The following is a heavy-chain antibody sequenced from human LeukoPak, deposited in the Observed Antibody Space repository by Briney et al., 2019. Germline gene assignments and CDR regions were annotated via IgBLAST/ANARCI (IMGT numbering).Heavy chain of an antibody. CDR2: ISSSSSYI. V-gene: IGHV3-21*01. J-gene: IGHJ4*02. Sequence: GKSLRLSCAASGFTFSSYSMNWVRQAPGKGLEWVSSISSSSSYIYYADSVKGRFTISRDNAKNSLYLQMNSLRAEDTAVYYCASFFREDFDYWGQGTLVTVSS. CDR1: GFTFSSYS. D-gene: IGHD3-3*01. CDR3: ASFFREDFDY.